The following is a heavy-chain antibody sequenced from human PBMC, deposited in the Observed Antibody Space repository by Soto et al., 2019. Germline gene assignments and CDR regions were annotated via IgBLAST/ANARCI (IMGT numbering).Heavy chain of an antibody. V-gene: IGHV4-34*01. Sequence: PSETLSLTCAVYGGSFSGYYWSWIRQPPGKGLEWIGEINHSGSTNYNPSLKSRVTISVDTSKNQFSLKLSSVTAADTAVYYCARDLRHQTFDYWGQGTLVTVSS. J-gene: IGHJ4*02. CDR1: GGSFSGYY. CDR3: ARDLRHQTFDY. CDR2: INHSGST.